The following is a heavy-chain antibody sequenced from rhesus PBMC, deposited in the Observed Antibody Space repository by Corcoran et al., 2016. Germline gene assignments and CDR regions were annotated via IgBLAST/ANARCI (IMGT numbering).Heavy chain of an antibody. CDR3: ARMYGSRLYYFDY. J-gene: IGHJ4*01. CDR2: ISYTGGRK. CDR1: GFSFSDYY. V-gene: IGHV3S18*01. Sequence: EVQLVESGGGLAKPGGSLRLSCAASGFSFSDYYMYWVRQVPGQGREWVSGISYTGGRKYYASCVKGRFTITRENAKNTLDLQMDSMRAEDTAVYYCARMYGSRLYYFDYWGQGVLVTVSS. D-gene: IGHD4-29*01.